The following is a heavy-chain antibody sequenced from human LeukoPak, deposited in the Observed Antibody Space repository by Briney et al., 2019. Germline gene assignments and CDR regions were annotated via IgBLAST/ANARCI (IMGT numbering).Heavy chain of an antibody. V-gene: IGHV4-59*08. J-gene: IGHJ4*02. D-gene: IGHD3-22*01. CDR1: GGSFSSYY. Sequence: SETLSLTCTVSGGSFSSYYWSWIRQPPGKGLEWIGYIYHSGSATYYPSLMSRVAIFVGESTNHFSLMLSSVTAADTAVYYCARHEGGMYYYDSSDYYYGDYFDYWGQGALVTVSS. CDR3: ARHEGGMYYYDSSDYYYGDYFDY. CDR2: IYHSGSA.